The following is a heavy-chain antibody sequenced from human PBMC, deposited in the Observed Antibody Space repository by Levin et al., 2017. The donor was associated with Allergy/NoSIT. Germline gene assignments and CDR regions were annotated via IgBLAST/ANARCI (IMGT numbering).Heavy chain of an antibody. CDR1: GGSISSGGYY. Sequence: SETLSLTCTVSGGSISSGGYYWSWIRQHPGKGLEWIGYIYYSGSTYYNPSLKSRVTISVDTSKNQFSLKLRSVTAADTAVYYCARVTVVGYDSYGETTELFDYWGQGTLVTVSS. CDR3: ARVTVVGYDSYGETTELFDY. CDR2: IYYSGST. D-gene: IGHD5-12*01. J-gene: IGHJ4*02. V-gene: IGHV4-31*03.